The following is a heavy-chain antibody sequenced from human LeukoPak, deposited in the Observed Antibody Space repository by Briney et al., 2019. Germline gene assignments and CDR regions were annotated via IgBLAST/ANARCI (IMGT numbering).Heavy chain of an antibody. D-gene: IGHD3-9*01. CDR1: GFTVNTYG. CDR2: MSYDGSDK. V-gene: IGHV3-30*03. J-gene: IGHJ4*02. CDR3: ARGGDYDILTGYSDFDY. Sequence: PGGSLRLSCSAAGFTVNTYGMHWVRQAPGKGLEWVAVMSYDGSDKVYADSVKGRFTISRDNSKNTLYLQMNSLRAEDTAVYYCARGGDYDILTGYSDFDYWGQGTLVTVSS.